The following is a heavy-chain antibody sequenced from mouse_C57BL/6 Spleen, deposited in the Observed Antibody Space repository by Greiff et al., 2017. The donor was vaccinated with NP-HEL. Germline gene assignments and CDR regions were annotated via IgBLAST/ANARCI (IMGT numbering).Heavy chain of an antibody. CDR2: IWSDGST. Sequence: VQVVESGPGLVAPSQSLSITCTVSGFSLTSYGVHWVRQPPGKGLEWLVVIWSDGSTTYNSALKSRLSISKDNSKSQVFLKMNSLQTDDTAMYYCARHYSNYGGAMDYWGQGTSVTVSS. CDR1: GFSLTSYG. D-gene: IGHD2-5*01. J-gene: IGHJ4*01. V-gene: IGHV2-6-1*01. CDR3: ARHYSNYGGAMDY.